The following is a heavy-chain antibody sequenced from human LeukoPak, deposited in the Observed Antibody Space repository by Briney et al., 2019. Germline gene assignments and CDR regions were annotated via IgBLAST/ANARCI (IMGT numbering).Heavy chain of an antibody. Sequence: SETLSLTCTVSGGSISSWNYYWGWIRQPTGKGLEWIGSTYYGGSAYYNPSLKSRVTISVDTAKNQFSLRLSSMTAADTAVYYCARDFLYSGSYRGYFDYWGQGTLVTVSS. CDR2: TYYGGSA. J-gene: IGHJ4*02. CDR1: GGSISSWNYY. D-gene: IGHD1-26*01. V-gene: IGHV4-39*02. CDR3: ARDFLYSGSYRGYFDY.